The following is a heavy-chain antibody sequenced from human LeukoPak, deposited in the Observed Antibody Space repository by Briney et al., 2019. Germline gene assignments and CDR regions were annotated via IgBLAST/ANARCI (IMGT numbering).Heavy chain of an antibody. Sequence: ASVKVSCKASGYTFTSYYMHWVRQAPGQGLERMGIINPSGGSTSYAQKFQGRVTMTRDTSTSTVYMELSSLRSEDTAVYYCARGNYDSSGYYYEFDYWGQGTLVTVSS. CDR2: INPSGGST. CDR3: ARGNYDSSGYYYEFDY. D-gene: IGHD3-22*01. V-gene: IGHV1-46*01. CDR1: GYTFTSYY. J-gene: IGHJ4*02.